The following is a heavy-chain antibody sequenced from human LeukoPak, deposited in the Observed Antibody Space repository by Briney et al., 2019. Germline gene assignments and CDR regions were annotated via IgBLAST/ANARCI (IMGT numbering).Heavy chain of an antibody. CDR2: IRYDGSNK. Sequence: GGSLRLSCAASGFTFSNYGMHWVRQAPGKGLEWVAFIRYDGSNKYYADSVKGRFTISRDNSKNTLYLQMNDLRPEDTAVYYCAKDQERALTWSTDAFDFWGLGTMVTVSS. CDR3: AKDQERALTWSTDAFDF. V-gene: IGHV3-30*02. CDR1: GFTFSNYG. D-gene: IGHD4/OR15-4a*01. J-gene: IGHJ3*01.